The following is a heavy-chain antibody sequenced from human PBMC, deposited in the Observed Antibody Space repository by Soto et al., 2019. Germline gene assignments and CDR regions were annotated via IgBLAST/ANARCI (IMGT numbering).Heavy chain of an antibody. CDR3: ARDKTKNYYSFGMDV. CDR1: GGSISSGDYY. J-gene: IGHJ6*02. Sequence: QVQLQESGPGLVKPSQTLSLTCTVSGGSISSGDYYWSWIRQPPGKGLEWIGYIYYSGSTYYNPSLQSRVTISVDTYKKQFSLKLSSVTAADTAVYYCARDKTKNYYSFGMDVWGQGTTVTVSS. V-gene: IGHV4-30-4*01. CDR2: IYYSGST.